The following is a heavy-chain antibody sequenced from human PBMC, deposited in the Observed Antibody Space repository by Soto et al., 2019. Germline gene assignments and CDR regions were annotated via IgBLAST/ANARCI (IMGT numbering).Heavy chain of an antibody. D-gene: IGHD6-19*01. CDR3: AKEKGGSSGWSTVDY. CDR1: GFTFDDYA. V-gene: IGHV3-9*01. Sequence: SLRLSCAASGFTFDDYAMHWVRQAPGKGLEWVSGISWNSGSIGYADSVKGRFTISRDNAKNSLYLQMNSLRAKDTALYYCAKEKGGSSGWSTVDYWGQGTLVTVSS. CDR2: ISWNSGSI. J-gene: IGHJ4*02.